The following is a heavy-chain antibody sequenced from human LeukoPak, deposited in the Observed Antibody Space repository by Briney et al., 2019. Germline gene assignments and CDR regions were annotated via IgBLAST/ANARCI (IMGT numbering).Heavy chain of an antibody. Sequence: SETLSLTCTVSGGSISSYYWSWIRQPPGKGLEWIGYIYYSGSTNYNPSLKSRVTISVDTSKNQFSLKLSSVTAADTAVYYCARAYYDYVWGSYRYTRWFDPWGQGTLVTVSS. V-gene: IGHV4-59*01. D-gene: IGHD3-16*02. J-gene: IGHJ5*02. CDR1: GGSISSYY. CDR2: IYYSGST. CDR3: ARAYYDYVWGSYRYTRWFDP.